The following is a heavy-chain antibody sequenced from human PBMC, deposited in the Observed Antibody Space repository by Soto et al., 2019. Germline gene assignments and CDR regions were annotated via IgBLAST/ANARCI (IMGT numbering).Heavy chain of an antibody. D-gene: IGHD2-2*01. V-gene: IGHV3-23*01. J-gene: IGHJ6*03. CDR2: ISGGGGST. CDR3: AKRLIYQTFYYYMDV. CDR1: GFTFSSYA. Sequence: EVQLLESGGGLVQPGGSLRLSCAASGFTFSSYAMSWVRQAPGKGLEWVSAISGGGGSTYYADSVKGRFTISRDNSNNTLSLQMNSLRAEDTAVYYCAKRLIYQTFYYYMDVWGKGTTVTVSS.